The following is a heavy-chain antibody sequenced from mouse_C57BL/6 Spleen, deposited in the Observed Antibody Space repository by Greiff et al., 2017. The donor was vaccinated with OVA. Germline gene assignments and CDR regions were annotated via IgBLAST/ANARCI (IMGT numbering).Heavy chain of an antibody. J-gene: IGHJ2*01. V-gene: IGHV8-12*01. CDR2: IYWDDDK. CDR1: GFSLSTSGMG. D-gene: IGHD2-4*01. Sequence: QVTLKECGPGILQSSQTLSLTCSFSGFSLSTSGMGVSWIRQPSGKGLEWLAHIYWDDDKRYNPSLKSRLTISKDTSRNQVFLKITSVDTADTATYYCARRVHDYDEGYFDYWGQGTTLTVSS. CDR3: ARRVHDYDEGYFDY.